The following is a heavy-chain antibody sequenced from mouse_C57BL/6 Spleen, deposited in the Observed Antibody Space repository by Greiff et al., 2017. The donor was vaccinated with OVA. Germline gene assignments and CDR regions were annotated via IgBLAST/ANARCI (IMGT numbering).Heavy chain of an antibody. V-gene: IGHV3-6*01. CDR2: ISYDGSN. D-gene: IGHD1-1*01. J-gene: IGHJ3*01. CDR1: GYSITSGYY. Sequence: EVKLQESGPGLVKPSQSLSLTCSVTGYSITSGYYWNWIRQFPGNKLEWLGYISYDGSNNYNPSLKNRISITRDTSKNQFFLKLNSVTTEDTTTYYCARDNYGGGFFAYWGQGTLVTVSA. CDR3: ARDNYGGGFFAY.